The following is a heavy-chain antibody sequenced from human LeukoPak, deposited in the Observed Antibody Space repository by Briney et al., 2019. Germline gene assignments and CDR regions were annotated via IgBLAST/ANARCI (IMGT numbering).Heavy chain of an antibody. Sequence: GGSLRLSCAASGFTFSIFWTHCVSHASGEGLGLVSRINSDGRSTSYADSVKGRFTISRDNAKNTLYLQMNSLRAEDTAVYYCARDPGLVSGMIWFDPWGHGALVTASS. V-gene: IGHV3-74*01. CDR3: ARDPGLVSGMIWFDP. J-gene: IGHJ5*02. D-gene: IGHD3/OR15-3a*01. CDR1: GFTFSIFW. CDR2: INSDGRST.